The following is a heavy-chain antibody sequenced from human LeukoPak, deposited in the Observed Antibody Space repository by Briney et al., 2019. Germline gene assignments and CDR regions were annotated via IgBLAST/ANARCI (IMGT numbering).Heavy chain of an antibody. CDR3: AKTLWGPRSCPDY. CDR1: GFTFSSYS. D-gene: IGHD3-16*01. CDR2: ISSSSSYI. Sequence: PGGSLRLSCAASGFTFSSYSMNWVRQAPGKGLEWVSSISSSSSYINYADSVKGRFTISRDNAKNSLYLQMNSLRVEDTAVYYCAKTLWGPRSCPDYWGQGTLVTVSS. J-gene: IGHJ4*02. V-gene: IGHV3-21*01.